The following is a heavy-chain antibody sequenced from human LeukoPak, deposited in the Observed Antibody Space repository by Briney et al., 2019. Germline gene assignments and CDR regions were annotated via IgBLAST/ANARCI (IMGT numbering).Heavy chain of an antibody. V-gene: IGHV3-23*01. D-gene: IGHD4-17*01. J-gene: IGHJ6*03. CDR2: ISGSGGTT. CDR1: GFTFSSYA. CDR3: AKNYGDYWTYYYYYMDV. Sequence: GGSLRLSCAASGFTFSSYAMSWVRQAPGKGLEWLSAISGSGGTTYYADSVKGRFTISRDNSKTTLYLQMNSLRAEDTAIYYCAKNYGDYWTYYYYYMDVWGRGTTVTVSS.